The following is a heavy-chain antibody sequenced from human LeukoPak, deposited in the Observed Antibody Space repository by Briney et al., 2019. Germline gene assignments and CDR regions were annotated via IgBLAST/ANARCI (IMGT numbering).Heavy chain of an antibody. D-gene: IGHD1-26*01. CDR1: GGSFSSYY. J-gene: IGHJ5*02. V-gene: IGHV4-59*08. CDR2: ISYTGKT. CDR3: ARWEYASSWFDP. Sequence: SETLSLTCTVSGGSFSSYYWSWIRQPPGEGLEWIGHISYTGKTKYNPSLKSRVTISLDTSKNQFSLKLTSVTAADTAVYCCARWEYASSWFDPWGPGTLVTVSS.